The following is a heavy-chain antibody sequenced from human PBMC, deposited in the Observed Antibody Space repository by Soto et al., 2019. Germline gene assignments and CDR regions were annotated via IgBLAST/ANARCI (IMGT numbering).Heavy chain of an antibody. Sequence: GGSLRLSCAASGFTFSSYSMSWVRQAPGKGLEWVSGFRTGGDDGTTYYADSVKGRFTISRDDSKNTLFLQMNSLRAEDTAIYYCAKKVNSGPGSQYFDYWGQGTLVTVSS. J-gene: IGHJ4*02. CDR2: FRTGGDDGTT. V-gene: IGHV3-23*01. CDR3: AKKVNSGPGSQYFDY. D-gene: IGHD3-10*01. CDR1: GFTFSSYS.